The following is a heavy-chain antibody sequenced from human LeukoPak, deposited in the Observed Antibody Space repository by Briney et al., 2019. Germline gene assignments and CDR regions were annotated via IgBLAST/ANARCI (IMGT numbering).Heavy chain of an antibody. D-gene: IGHD2-8*02. V-gene: IGHV4-59*01. CDR3: ARGRGYWNYYGMDV. J-gene: IGHJ6*02. Sequence: SEPLPLTCTASGVSFSSYYWSWIRHPPGKGLEWIGYIYYDGSTNYSPSLKSRVTISVDTSKNQFSLKLNSVTAADTAVYYCARGRGYWNYYGMDVWGQGTTVTVSS. CDR2: IYYDGST. CDR1: GVSFSSYY.